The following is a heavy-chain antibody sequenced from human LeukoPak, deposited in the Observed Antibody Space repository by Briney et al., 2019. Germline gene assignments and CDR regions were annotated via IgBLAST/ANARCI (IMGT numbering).Heavy chain of an antibody. CDR1: GFTFSSYE. D-gene: IGHD4-17*01. V-gene: IGHV3-21*01. Sequence: PGGSLRLSCAASGFTFSSYEMNWVRQAPGKGLEWVSSISSSSSYIYYADSLKGRFTISRDNAKNSLYLRMNSVRAEDTAVYYCARSLRSPGDRGGMDVWGKGTTVTVSS. CDR3: ARSLRSPGDRGGMDV. CDR2: ISSSSSYI. J-gene: IGHJ6*03.